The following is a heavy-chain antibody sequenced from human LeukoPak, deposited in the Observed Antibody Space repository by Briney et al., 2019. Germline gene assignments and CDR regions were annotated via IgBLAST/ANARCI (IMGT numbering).Heavy chain of an antibody. CDR2: IYTSGGP. CDR3: ARLAKAIEVPAANNRLGYYYYYYMDV. J-gene: IGHJ6*03. V-gene: IGHV4-4*09. CDR1: GGSISSYY. D-gene: IGHD2-2*01. Sequence: PSETLSLTCTVSGGSISSYYWSWIRQPPGKGLEWIGYIYTSGGPNYNPSLKSRVTISVDTSKNQFSLKLSSVTAADTAVYYCARLAKAIEVPAANNRLGYYYYYYMDVWGKGTTVTVFS.